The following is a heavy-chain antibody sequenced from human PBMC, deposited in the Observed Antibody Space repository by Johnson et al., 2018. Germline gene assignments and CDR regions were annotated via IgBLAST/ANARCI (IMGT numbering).Heavy chain of an antibody. CDR2: ISSNNITK. Sequence: VQLQESGGDLVQPGGSLRLSCAASGFTFSYYSMNWVRQAPGRGLEWVAYISSNNITKYYADSVKGRFTISRDNANNSLYLQMNSLRDEDTAVYYCARTLIRYFDYWGQGTLVTVSS. CDR3: ARTLIRYFDY. CDR1: GFTFSYYS. V-gene: IGHV3-48*02. D-gene: IGHD2-8*01. J-gene: IGHJ4*02.